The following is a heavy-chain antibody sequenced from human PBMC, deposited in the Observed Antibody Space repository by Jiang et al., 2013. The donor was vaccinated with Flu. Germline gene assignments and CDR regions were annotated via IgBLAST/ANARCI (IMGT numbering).Heavy chain of an antibody. Sequence: RLSCAASGLTFSTTWMTWIRQAPGRGLEWVAYINEDGSQRLFADSVTGRFTISTDNAKNSLYLQMNTLRAEDTAVYYCARPVFRSADMDVWGTGTTVTVSS. D-gene: IGHD2-21*01. J-gene: IGHJ6*03. CDR3: ARPVFRSADMDV. CDR2: INEDGSQR. V-gene: IGHV3-7*03. CDR1: GLTFSTTW.